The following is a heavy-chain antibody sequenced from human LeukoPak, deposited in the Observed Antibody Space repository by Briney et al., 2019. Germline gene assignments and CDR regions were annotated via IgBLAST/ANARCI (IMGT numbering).Heavy chain of an antibody. Sequence: GGSLRLSCAASGFTLSSYAMSWVRQAPGKGLEWVSAISGSGGSTYYADSVKGRFTISRDNSKNTLYLQMNSLRAEDTAVYYCAKDDTAMVRGPFDYWGQGTLVTVSS. V-gene: IGHV3-23*01. CDR2: ISGSGGST. D-gene: IGHD5-18*01. CDR1: GFTLSSYA. J-gene: IGHJ4*02. CDR3: AKDDTAMVRGPFDY.